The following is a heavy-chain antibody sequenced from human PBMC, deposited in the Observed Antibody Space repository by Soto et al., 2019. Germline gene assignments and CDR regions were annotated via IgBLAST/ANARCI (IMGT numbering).Heavy chain of an antibody. D-gene: IGHD3-3*01. CDR1: GFTFSSYG. J-gene: IGHJ6*02. CDR3: AKDRITYYDFWSGYFPYYYGMDV. V-gene: IGHV3-30*18. CDR2: ISYDGSNK. Sequence: GGSLRLSCAASGFTFSSYGMHWVRQAPGKGLEWVAVISYDGSNKYYADSVKGRFTISRDNSKNTLYLQMNSLRAEDTAVYYCAKDRITYYDFWSGYFPYYYGMDVWGQGTTVTVSS.